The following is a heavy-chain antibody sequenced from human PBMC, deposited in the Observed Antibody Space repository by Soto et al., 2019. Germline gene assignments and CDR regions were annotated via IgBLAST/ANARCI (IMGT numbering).Heavy chain of an antibody. CDR1: GYTFTGYY. J-gene: IGHJ6*02. Sequence: GASVKVSCKVSGYTFTGYYMHWVRQAPGQGLEWMGWINPNSGGTNYAQKFQGRVTMTRDTSISTAYMELSRLRSDDTAVYYCARELVVVTAIQGDYYYYGMDVWGQGTTVTVSS. CDR3: ARELVVVTAIQGDYYYYGMDV. CDR2: INPNSGGT. V-gene: IGHV1-2*02. D-gene: IGHD2-21*02.